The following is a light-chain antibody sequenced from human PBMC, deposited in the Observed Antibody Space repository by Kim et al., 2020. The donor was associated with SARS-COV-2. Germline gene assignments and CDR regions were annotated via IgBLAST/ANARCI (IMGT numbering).Light chain of an antibody. CDR2: YNS. Sequence: SYELTQPPSVSVAPGKTAKITCGGNNIGSKSVHWYQQKPGQAPVLVIYYNSDRPSGIPERFSGSNSGNTATLTISRVEAGDEADYYCQVWESSNDHYVFGTGTKVTVL. CDR3: QVWESSNDHYV. CDR1: NIGSKS. J-gene: IGLJ1*01. V-gene: IGLV3-21*01.